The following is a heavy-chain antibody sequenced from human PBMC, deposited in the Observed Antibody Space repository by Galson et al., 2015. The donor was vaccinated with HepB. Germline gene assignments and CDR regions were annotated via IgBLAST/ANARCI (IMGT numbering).Heavy chain of an antibody. V-gene: IGHV3-23*01. CDR3: AKGGDDMRFLGWLLDRNGMDV. CDR1: GFTFSNYA. Sequence: SLRLSCAASGFTFSNYAMSWVRQAPGKGLEWVSSIRGSGSRTYYADSVKGRFTISRDNSKNTLYLQMNSLRAEDTAVYYCAKGGDDMRFLGWLLDRNGMDVWGQGTTVTVSS. CDR2: IRGSGSRT. D-gene: IGHD3-3*01. J-gene: IGHJ6*02.